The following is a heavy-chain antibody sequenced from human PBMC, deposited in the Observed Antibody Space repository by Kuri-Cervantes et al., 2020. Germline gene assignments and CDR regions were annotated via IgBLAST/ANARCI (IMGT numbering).Heavy chain of an antibody. Sequence: GESLKISCAASGFTFSSYVMHWVRQAPGKGLEWVAVISYDGSNKYYADSVKGRFTISRDNSKNTLYLQMDSLRAEDTAVYYCAKELSNRRPFDVWGQGTMVTVSS. CDR1: GFTFSSYV. D-gene: IGHD6-6*01. CDR3: AKELSNRRPFDV. J-gene: IGHJ3*01. V-gene: IGHV3-30-3*01. CDR2: ISYDGSNK.